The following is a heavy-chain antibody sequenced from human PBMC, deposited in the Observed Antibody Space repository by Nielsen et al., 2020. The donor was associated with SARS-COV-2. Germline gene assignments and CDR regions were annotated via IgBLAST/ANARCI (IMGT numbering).Heavy chain of an antibody. CDR2: IYHSGST. Sequence: WIRQPPGKGLEWIGEIYHSGSTNYNPSLKSRVTISVDTSKNQFSLKLSSVTAADTAVYYCARDSNWNDGSDYYYYGMDVWGQGTTVTVSS. D-gene: IGHD1-20*01. J-gene: IGHJ6*02. CDR3: ARDSNWNDGSDYYYYGMDV. V-gene: IGHV4-34*01.